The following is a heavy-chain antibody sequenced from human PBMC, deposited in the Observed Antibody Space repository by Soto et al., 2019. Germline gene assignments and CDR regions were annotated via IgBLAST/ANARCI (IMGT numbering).Heavy chain of an antibody. CDR1: GGSFGGYY. CDR3: ASLNYYYYYMDV. V-gene: IGHV4-34*01. CDR2: INHSGST. Sequence: SETLSLTCAVYGGSFGGYYWSWIRQPPGKGLEWIGEINHSGSTNYNPSLKSRVTISVDTSKNQFSLKLSSVTAADTAVYYCASLNYYYYYMDVWGKGTTVTVS. J-gene: IGHJ6*03.